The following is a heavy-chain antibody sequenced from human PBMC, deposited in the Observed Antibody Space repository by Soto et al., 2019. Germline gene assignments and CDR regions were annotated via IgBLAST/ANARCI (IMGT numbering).Heavy chain of an antibody. CDR1: GGSISSGGYY. D-gene: IGHD3-22*01. J-gene: IGHJ4*02. CDR2: IYYSGST. CDR3: ARGVITMIVRFFDY. V-gene: IGHV4-31*03. Sequence: SETLSLTCTVSGGSISSGGYYWSWIRQHPGKGLEWIGYIYYSGSTYYNPSLKSRVTISVDTSKNQFSLKLSSVTAADTAVYYCARGVITMIVRFFDYWGQGTLVTVSS.